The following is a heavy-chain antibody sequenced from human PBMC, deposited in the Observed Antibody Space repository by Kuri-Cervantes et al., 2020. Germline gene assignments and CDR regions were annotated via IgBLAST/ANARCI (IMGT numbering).Heavy chain of an antibody. CDR1: GGTFSSYA. V-gene: IGHV1-69*13. CDR2: IIPIFGTA. J-gene: IGHJ4*02. D-gene: IGHD4-23*01. Sequence: SVKVSCKASGGTFSSYAISWVRQAPGQGLEWMGGIIPIFGTANYAQKFQGRVTITADESTSTAYMELRSLRSDDTAVYYCASGMHDYGGLNFDYWGQGTLVTVSS. CDR3: ASGMHDYGGLNFDY.